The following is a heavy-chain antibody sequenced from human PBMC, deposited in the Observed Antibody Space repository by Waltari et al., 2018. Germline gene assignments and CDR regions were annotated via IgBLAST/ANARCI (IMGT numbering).Heavy chain of an antibody. CDR1: GYSISSGYY. CDR3: ARPQRGDGFAHPLGAFDI. D-gene: IGHD3-10*01. CDR2: IYHSGSN. Sequence: QVQLQESGPGLVKPSETLSLTCAVSGYSISSGYYWGWIRQPPGKGLEWIGSIYHSGSNHYNPSRKSRVTISADTSKNQFSLKVSYVTGADTAGYDCARPQRGDGFAHPLGAFDIWGQGTMVTVSS. J-gene: IGHJ3*02. V-gene: IGHV4-38-2*01.